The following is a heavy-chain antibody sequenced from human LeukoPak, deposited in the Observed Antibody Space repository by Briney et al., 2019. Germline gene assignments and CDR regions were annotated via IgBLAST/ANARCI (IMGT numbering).Heavy chain of an antibody. CDR2: ISAYNGNT. D-gene: IGHD3-3*01. CDR3: ARILYYDFWSGYPLPYYYYYMDV. CDR1: GYTFISYG. J-gene: IGHJ6*03. Sequence: GASVKVSCKASGYTFISYGISWVRQAPGQGLEWMGWISAYNGNTNYAQKLQGRVTMTTDTSTSTAYMELRSLRSDDTAVYYCARILYYDFWSGYPLPYYYYYMDVWGKGTTVTVSS. V-gene: IGHV1-18*01.